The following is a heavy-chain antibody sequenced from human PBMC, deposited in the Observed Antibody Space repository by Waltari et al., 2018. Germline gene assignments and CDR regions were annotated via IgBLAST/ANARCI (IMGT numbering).Heavy chain of an antibody. D-gene: IGHD6-19*01. V-gene: IGHV1-2*02. CDR2: INPNSGGT. CDR1: GYPVTGYY. J-gene: IGHJ4*02. Sequence: QVQLVQSGAEVKKPGASVKVSCKASGYPVTGYYMHWVRQAPGQGLEWMGWINPNSGGTNYAQKFQGRVTMTRDTSISTAYMELSRLRSDDTAVYYCATLAVAGTNYFDYWGQGTLVTVSS. CDR3: ATLAVAGTNYFDY.